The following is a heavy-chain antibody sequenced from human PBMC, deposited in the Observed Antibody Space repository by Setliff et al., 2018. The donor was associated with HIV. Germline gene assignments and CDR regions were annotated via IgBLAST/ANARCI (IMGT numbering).Heavy chain of an antibody. Sequence: PSETLSLTCTVSGGSISSRSYYWGWIRQPPGKGLEWIGSIFYSGSTYYNPSLKSRVTISLDTSKNQFSLKLSSATAADTAVYYCARSKTYYDFWGGYYTHDAFKIWGQGTMVTVSS. CDR2: IFYSGST. D-gene: IGHD3-3*01. V-gene: IGHV4-39*01. CDR1: GGSISSRSYY. CDR3: ARSKTYYDFWGGYYTHDAFKI. J-gene: IGHJ3*02.